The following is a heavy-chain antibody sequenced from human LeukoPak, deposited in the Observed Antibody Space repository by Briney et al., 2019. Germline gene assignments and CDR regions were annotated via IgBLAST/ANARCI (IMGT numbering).Heavy chain of an antibody. V-gene: IGHV4-59*01. CDR1: GGSISSYY. CDR2: IYYSGST. J-gene: IGHJ4*02. Sequence: SEALSLTCTVSGGSISSYYWSWIRQPPGKGLEWIGYIYYSGSTNYNPSLKSRVTISVDTSKNRFSLKLSSVTAADTAVYYCAREWYGYNDYWGQGTLVTVSS. CDR3: AREWYGYNDY. D-gene: IGHD5-24*01.